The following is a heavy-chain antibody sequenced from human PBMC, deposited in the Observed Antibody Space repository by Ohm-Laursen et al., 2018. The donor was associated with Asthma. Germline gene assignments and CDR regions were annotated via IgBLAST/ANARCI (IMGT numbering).Heavy chain of an antibody. CDR3: ARGRSGGCYWCPCDFNSPLDV. D-gene: IGHD2-15*01. CDR1: GITFSDSY. CDR2: ISASAGTM. J-gene: IGHJ6*02. Sequence: GSLRLSCAASGITFSDSYMTWIRQAPGKGLEWISYISASAGTMYYADSVKGRFTISRDNAKKSLFLHMSSLRAEDTAVYYCARGRSGGCYWCPCDFNSPLDVWGQGTTVIVSS. V-gene: IGHV3-11*01.